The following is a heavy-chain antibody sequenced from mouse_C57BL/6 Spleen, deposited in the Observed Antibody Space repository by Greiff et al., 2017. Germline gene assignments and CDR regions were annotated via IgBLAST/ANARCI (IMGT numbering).Heavy chain of an antibody. CDR2: IYPRSGNT. CDR3: ARDSTPFAY. J-gene: IGHJ3*01. Sequence: VQLQQSGAELARPGASVKLSCKASGYTFTSYGISWVKQRTGQGLEWIGEIYPRSGNTYYNGKFKGKATLTADKSSSTAYMELRSLTSEDSAVYFCARDSTPFAYWGQGTLVTVSA. D-gene: IGHD2-1*01. V-gene: IGHV1-81*01. CDR1: GYTFTSYG.